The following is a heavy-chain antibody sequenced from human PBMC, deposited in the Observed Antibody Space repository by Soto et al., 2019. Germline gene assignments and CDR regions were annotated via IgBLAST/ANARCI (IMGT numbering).Heavy chain of an antibody. Sequence: SETLSLTCNVSGGSISSDNYYWSWIRQPPGKGLEWIGYIYHSGSSYYNPSLKSRVTISVDTSKNQFSLKLSSVTAADTAVYYCARVSGIYYYGMDVWGQGTTVTVSS. V-gene: IGHV4-30-4*01. D-gene: IGHD3-10*01. CDR3: ARVSGIYYYGMDV. CDR2: IYHSGSS. J-gene: IGHJ6*02. CDR1: GGSISSDNYY.